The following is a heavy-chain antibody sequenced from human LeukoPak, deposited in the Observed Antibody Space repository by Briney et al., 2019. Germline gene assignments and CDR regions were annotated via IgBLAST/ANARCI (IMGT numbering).Heavy chain of an antibody. Sequence: SETLSLTCTVSGGSISSGTYYWSWIRQPPGKGLEWIPYIYYSGSTKYNPSLRSRVTMSADTSKNQFSLKMTSVTAADTAVYYCARTTHPDAKDWPYFDYWGQGILVTVSS. CDR3: ARTTHPDAKDWPYFDY. D-gene: IGHD3-9*01. CDR1: GGSISSGTYY. J-gene: IGHJ4*02. CDR2: IYYSGST. V-gene: IGHV4-61*01.